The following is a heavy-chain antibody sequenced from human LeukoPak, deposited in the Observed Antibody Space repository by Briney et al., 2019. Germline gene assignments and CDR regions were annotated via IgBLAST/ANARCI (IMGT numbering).Heavy chain of an antibody. J-gene: IGHJ4*02. V-gene: IGHV4-34*01. CDR3: ARTRIRYQLPTAFDY. CDR1: GGSFSGYY. CDR2: INHSGST. Sequence: SETLSLTCAVYGGSFSGYYWSWIRQPPGKGLEWIGEINHSGSTNYNPSLKSRLTISVDMAQNQFSLKLTSVTAADTAVYFCARTRIRYQLPTAFDYWGQGTLVTVSS. D-gene: IGHD2-2*01.